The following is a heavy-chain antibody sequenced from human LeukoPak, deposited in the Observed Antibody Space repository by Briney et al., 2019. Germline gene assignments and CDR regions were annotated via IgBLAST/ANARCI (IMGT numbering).Heavy chain of an antibody. Sequence: GGSLRLSCAASGFTFSSYSMNWVRQAPGKGLEWVSSISSSSSYIYYADSVKGRFTISRDNAKNSLYLQMNSLRAEDTAVYYCARDHGSYYDYFDYWGQGTLVTVSS. J-gene: IGHJ4*02. CDR3: ARDHGSYYDYFDY. V-gene: IGHV3-21*01. CDR1: GFTFSSYS. CDR2: ISSSSSYI. D-gene: IGHD1-26*01.